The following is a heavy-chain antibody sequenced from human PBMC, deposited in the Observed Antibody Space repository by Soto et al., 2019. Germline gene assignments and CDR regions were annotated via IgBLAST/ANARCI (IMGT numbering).Heavy chain of an antibody. D-gene: IGHD2-21*02. CDR2: IFPLVDTT. V-gene: IGHV1-69*06. CDR3: AVAGWCCGGDCYSLVY. CDR1: GGAFNAYP. Sequence: QVQLVQSGAEVKKPGSSVRLSCKASGGAFNAYPISWLRQAPGQRLEWMGGIFPLVDTTAYAQKFQGRVSMTADKEKRKVYLELRSLRSADTATYLCAVAGWCCGGDCYSLVYWCQVTPVTVSS. J-gene: IGHJ1*01.